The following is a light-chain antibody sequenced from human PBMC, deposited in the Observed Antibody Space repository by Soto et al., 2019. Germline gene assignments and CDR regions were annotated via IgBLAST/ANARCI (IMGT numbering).Light chain of an antibody. Sequence: ESVLTQSPATLSLSPGERATLSCRASQSISSRYLAWYQQKPGQAPRLLIYGASSRATGIPDRFSGSGSETDFTLTISNLQSEDCAVYYCQHYNNWPPYTFGQGTKVDIK. CDR3: QHYNNWPPYT. J-gene: IGKJ2*01. V-gene: IGKV3-20*01. CDR1: QSISSRY. CDR2: GAS.